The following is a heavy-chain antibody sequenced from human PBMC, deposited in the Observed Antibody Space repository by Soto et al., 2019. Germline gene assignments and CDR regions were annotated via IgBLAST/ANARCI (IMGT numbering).Heavy chain of an antibody. D-gene: IGHD6-19*01. CDR2: IYYSGSI. CDR3: AGAGGLGAVAVDY. V-gene: IGHV4-39*07. Sequence: LVTLSLTWSVSDGSSTSRSYCRSCIRQPPGKGLEWIAAIYYSGSIYHNPSLKSRVTISVDRSKNQFSLKLSSVTAADTAVYYCAGAGGLGAVAVDYWGQGTLVTVSS. J-gene: IGHJ4*02. CDR1: DGSSTSRSYC.